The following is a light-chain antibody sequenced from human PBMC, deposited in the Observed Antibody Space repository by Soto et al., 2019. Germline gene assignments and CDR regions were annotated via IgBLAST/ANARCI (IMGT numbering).Light chain of an antibody. V-gene: IGKV3-20*01. J-gene: IGKJ3*01. CDR2: GAF. CDR3: QQYGDSPDT. CDR1: QSVSSSY. Sequence: EIVLTQSPGTLSLSPGERATLSCRASQSVSSSYLAWYQQKPGQAPRLLIYGAFNRATGIPDRFSGSRSGTDFTLTFSRLEPEDFAVYYCQQYGDSPDTFGPGTKGDIK.